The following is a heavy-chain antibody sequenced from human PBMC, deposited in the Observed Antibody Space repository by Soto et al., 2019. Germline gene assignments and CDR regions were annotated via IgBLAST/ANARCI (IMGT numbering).Heavy chain of an antibody. Sequence: SSETLSLTCTASGDTISSRDFYWGWIRQPPGRGLEWIGNIFYSGSTYYNPSLKSRVTISVDTSRNQFSLKLSSVTAADTAVYYCARRTDYGDYSDAFDVWGHGSMVTVSS. CDR2: IFYSGST. J-gene: IGHJ3*01. D-gene: IGHD4-17*01. CDR1: GDTISSRDFY. V-gene: IGHV4-39*01. CDR3: ARRTDYGDYSDAFDV.